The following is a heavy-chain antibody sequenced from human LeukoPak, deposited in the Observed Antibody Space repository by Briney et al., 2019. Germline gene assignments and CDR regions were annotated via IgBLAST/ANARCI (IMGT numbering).Heavy chain of an antibody. CDR2: ISSSSGYI. CDR3: ARDFNGYDSNWFDP. V-gene: IGHV3-21*01. CDR1: GFTFSSYS. J-gene: IGHJ5*02. D-gene: IGHD5-12*01. Sequence: GGSLRLSCAASGFTFSSYSMNWVRQAPGKGLEWVSSISSSSGYIYYADSVKGRFTISRDNAKNSLYLQMNSLRAEDTAVYYCARDFNGYDSNWFDPWGQGTLVTVSS.